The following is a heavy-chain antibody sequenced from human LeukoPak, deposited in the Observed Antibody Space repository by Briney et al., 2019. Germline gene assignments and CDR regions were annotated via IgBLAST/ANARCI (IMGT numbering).Heavy chain of an antibody. CDR2: LSPNSGDS. J-gene: IGHJ4*02. Sequence: ASVKVSCKASGYTFTDSYIHWLRQAPGQGLERMGWLSPNSGDSNHAQKFQDRITMTRDTSINTAYMDLTSLKSDDTAVYYCARAMASAAFDSWGQGTLVIVSS. CDR3: ARAMASAAFDS. CDR1: GYTFTDSY. D-gene: IGHD6-13*01. V-gene: IGHV1-2*02.